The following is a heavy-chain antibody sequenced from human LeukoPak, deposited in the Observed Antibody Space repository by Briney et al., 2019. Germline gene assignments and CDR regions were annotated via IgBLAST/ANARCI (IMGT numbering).Heavy chain of an antibody. V-gene: IGHV3-30*18. CDR2: ISYDGGNK. Sequence: GRSLRLSCAASGFTFSYYGIHWVRQAPGKGLEWVAVISYDGGNKDYADSVKGRFTISRDNSKNTLYLQMNSLRAEDTAVYYCAKESHYSGYSNYYYYYGMDVWGQGTTVTVSS. CDR3: AKESHYSGYSNYYYYYGMDV. J-gene: IGHJ6*02. CDR1: GFTFSYYG. D-gene: IGHD5-12*01.